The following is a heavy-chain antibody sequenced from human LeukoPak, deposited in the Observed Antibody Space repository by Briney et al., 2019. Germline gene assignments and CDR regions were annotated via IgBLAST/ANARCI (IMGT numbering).Heavy chain of an antibody. Sequence: PGGSLRLSCAASGFTFSSYWMTWVRQAPGKGLEWVANIKQDGSERYYVDSVKGRFTISRDNAKNSLYLQMNSLRAEDTAVYYCARSYYGSGSYYTGAYWGQGTLVTVSS. CDR3: ARSYYGSGSYYTGAY. J-gene: IGHJ4*02. CDR1: GFTFSSYW. D-gene: IGHD3-10*01. V-gene: IGHV3-7*01. CDR2: IKQDGSER.